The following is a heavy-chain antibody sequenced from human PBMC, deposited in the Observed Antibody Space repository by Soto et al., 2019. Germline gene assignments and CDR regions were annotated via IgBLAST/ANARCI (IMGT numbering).Heavy chain of an antibody. CDR2: ISGSGGST. Sequence: GGSLRLSCAAAGITFSSYAMSWVRQAPGKGLEWVSAISGSGGSTYYADSVKGRFTISRDNSKNTLYLQMNSLRAEDTAVYYCAKDELDYYDSSGYGAFDIWGQGTMVTVSS. CDR1: GITFSSYA. J-gene: IGHJ3*02. D-gene: IGHD3-22*01. CDR3: AKDELDYYDSSGYGAFDI. V-gene: IGHV3-23*01.